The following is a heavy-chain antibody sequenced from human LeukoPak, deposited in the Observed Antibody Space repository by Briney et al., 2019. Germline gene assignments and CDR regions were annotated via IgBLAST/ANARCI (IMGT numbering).Heavy chain of an antibody. D-gene: IGHD4-23*01. CDR1: GFTFSSYW. V-gene: IGHV3-7*04. CDR3: ARVYGGLDY. J-gene: IGHJ4*02. Sequence: PGGSLRLSCAASGFTFSSYWMSWVRQAPGKGLEWVANVNQDGSETHYVDSVKGRFTISRDNAKNSLYLQMNSLRAEDTAVYYCARVYGGLDYWGQGTLVTVSS. CDR2: VNQDGSET.